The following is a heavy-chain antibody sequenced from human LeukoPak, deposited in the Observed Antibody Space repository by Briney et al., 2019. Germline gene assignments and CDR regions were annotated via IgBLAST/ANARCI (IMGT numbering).Heavy chain of an antibody. D-gene: IGHD1-1*01. Sequence: SETLSLACTVSGGSISSYYWSWIRQPAGKGLEWIGRIYTSGSTNYNPSLKSRVTISVDTSKNQFSLKLSSVTAADTAVYYCAARDGVHWNAAFDIWGQGTMVTVSS. CDR1: GGSISSYY. J-gene: IGHJ3*02. V-gene: IGHV4-4*07. CDR2: IYTSGST. CDR3: AARDGVHWNAAFDI.